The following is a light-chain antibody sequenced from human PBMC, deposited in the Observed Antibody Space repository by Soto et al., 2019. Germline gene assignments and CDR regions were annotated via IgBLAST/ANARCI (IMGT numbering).Light chain of an antibody. CDR1: QDISTY. V-gene: IGKV1-33*01. J-gene: IGKJ3*01. CDR3: QQYDNLFT. Sequence: DIQMTQSPSSLSASVGDRVTITCQASQDISTYLNWYQHKSGKAPKPLIYDTSNLQTGVPSSFSGSASGTDFTFTISRLPPEDTGTYYCQQYDNLFTFGPGTKVDIK. CDR2: DTS.